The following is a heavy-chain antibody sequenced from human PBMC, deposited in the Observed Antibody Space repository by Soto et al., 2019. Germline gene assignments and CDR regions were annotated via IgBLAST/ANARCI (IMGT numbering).Heavy chain of an antibody. J-gene: IGHJ6*02. CDR2: IDPSDSYT. V-gene: IGHV5-10-1*01. CDR1: GYSFTSYW. D-gene: IGHD6-13*01. Sequence: GESLKISCKGSGYSFTSYWISWVRQMPGKGLEWMGRIDPSDSYTNYSPSFQGHVTISADKSISTAYLQWSSLKASDTAMYYCARHVPDSSRWQHTLLSYYYGMAVWGQGTTVTVSS. CDR3: ARHVPDSSRWQHTLLSYYYGMAV.